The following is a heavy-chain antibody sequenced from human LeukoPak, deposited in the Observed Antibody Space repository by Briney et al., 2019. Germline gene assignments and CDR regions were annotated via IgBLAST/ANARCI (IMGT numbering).Heavy chain of an antibody. CDR1: GDSISSGDYC. V-gene: IGHV4-61*02. J-gene: IGHJ5*02. D-gene: IGHD6-13*01. Sequence: SQTLSLTCAVSGDSISSGDYCWSWIRQPAGKGLEWIGRIYTSGSTNYNPSLKSRVTMSVDTSKNQFSLKLSSVTAADTAVYYCARSIAAAGGNWFDPWGQGTLVTVSS. CDR2: IYTSGST. CDR3: ARSIAAAGGNWFDP.